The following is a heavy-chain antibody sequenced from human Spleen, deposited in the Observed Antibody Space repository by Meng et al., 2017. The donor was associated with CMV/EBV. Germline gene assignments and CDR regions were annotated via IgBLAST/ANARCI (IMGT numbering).Heavy chain of an antibody. Sequence: GESLKISCAASGFTFSSYSMSWVRQAPGKGLEWVSSISSSSSYIYYADSVKGRFTISRDNAKNSLYLQMNSLRAEDKAVYYCARGPPQPNYEFWSGYLALYYYYYGMDVWGQGTTVTVSS. D-gene: IGHD3-3*01. CDR3: ARGPPQPNYEFWSGYLALYYYYYGMDV. V-gene: IGHV3-21*01. CDR2: ISSSSSYI. CDR1: GFTFSSYS. J-gene: IGHJ6*02.